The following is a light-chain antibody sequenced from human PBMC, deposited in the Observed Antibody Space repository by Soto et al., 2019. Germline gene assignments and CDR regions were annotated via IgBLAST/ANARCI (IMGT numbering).Light chain of an antibody. Sequence: QSALAQPASVSGSPGQSITISCTGTTSDIGTYSYVSWYQQHAGKAPKLIIYEVSHRPSGVSNRFSGSKSGSTASLTISGLQAEDEAHYCCSSTGISTLRFATGTKVTVL. J-gene: IGLJ1*01. V-gene: IGLV2-14*01. CDR2: EVS. CDR1: TSDIGTYSY. CDR3: CSSTGISTLR.